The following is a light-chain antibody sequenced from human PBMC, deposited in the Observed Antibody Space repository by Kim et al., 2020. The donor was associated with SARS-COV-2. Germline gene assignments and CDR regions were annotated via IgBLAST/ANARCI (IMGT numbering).Light chain of an antibody. CDR2: SAS. CDR3: QQYESFPWT. J-gene: IGKJ1*01. V-gene: IGKV1-16*02. CDR1: QDISDY. Sequence: ASLGDRVTITCRASQDISDYLAWVQQKPGQAPRSLIYSASNLQRGVPSKFSGRGSGTEFTLTINSLQPEDVATYYCQQYESFPWTLGQGTKVDIK.